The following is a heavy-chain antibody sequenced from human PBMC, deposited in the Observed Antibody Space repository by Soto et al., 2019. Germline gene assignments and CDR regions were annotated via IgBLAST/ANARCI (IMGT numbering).Heavy chain of an antibody. D-gene: IGHD2-8*01. CDR2: ISGSGGST. V-gene: IGHV3-23*01. CDR1: GFTFSSYA. J-gene: IGHJ6*02. CDR3: AKWACTNGVCYTEFYYYYYGMDV. Sequence: PCWSLRLACASSGFTFSSYAMSWVRQAPGKGLEWVSAISGSGGSTYYADSVKGRFTISRDNSKNTLYLQMNSLRAEDTAVYYCAKWACTNGVCYTEFYYYYYGMDVWGQGTTVTVSS.